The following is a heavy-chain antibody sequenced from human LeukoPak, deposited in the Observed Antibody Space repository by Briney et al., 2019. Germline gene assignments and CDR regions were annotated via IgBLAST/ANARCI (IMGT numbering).Heavy chain of an antibody. CDR1: GGSFSGYH. CDR3: ASRYGSGYNWFDP. Sequence: SETLSLTCAVYGGSFSGYHWSWIRQPPGKGLEWIGEINHSGSTNYNPSLKSRVTISVDTSKNQFSLKLSSVTAADTAVYYCASRYGSGYNWFDPWGQGTLVTVSS. J-gene: IGHJ5*02. V-gene: IGHV4-34*01. CDR2: INHSGST. D-gene: IGHD3-10*01.